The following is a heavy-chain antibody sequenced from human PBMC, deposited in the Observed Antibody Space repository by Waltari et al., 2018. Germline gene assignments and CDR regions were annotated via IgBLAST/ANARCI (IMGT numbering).Heavy chain of an antibody. V-gene: IGHV1-3*01. D-gene: IGHD4-4*01. J-gene: IGHJ5*02. CDR1: GFTFSYYT. CDR3: ARAATVTTFWFDP. Sequence: QAQLVQSGAEVKKPGASVKVSCKASGFTFSYYTMHWVRQAPGQNLEWMGWINAGNGNTDYSQKFQGRGTITRDTSASTAHMELSSLRAEDTAVYYCARAATVTTFWFDPWGRGTLVTVSS. CDR2: INAGNGNT.